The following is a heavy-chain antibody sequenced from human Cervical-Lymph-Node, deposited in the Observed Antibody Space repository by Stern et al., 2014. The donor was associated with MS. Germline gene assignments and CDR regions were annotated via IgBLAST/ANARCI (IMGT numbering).Heavy chain of an antibody. CDR3: ARWAYSSGWYNWFDP. D-gene: IGHD3-22*01. CDR2: NYYSGST. J-gene: IGHJ5*02. Sequence: QVQLQESVPGLVKPSETLSLTCTVSGGSISSSSYYWGWIRQPPGKGLEWIGSNYYSGSTYYTPSLKCRVTRPVDTSKNQFSRKLSSVTAADTAVYYCARWAYSSGWYNWFDPWGQGTLVTVSS. CDR1: GGSISSSSYY. V-gene: IGHV4-39*01.